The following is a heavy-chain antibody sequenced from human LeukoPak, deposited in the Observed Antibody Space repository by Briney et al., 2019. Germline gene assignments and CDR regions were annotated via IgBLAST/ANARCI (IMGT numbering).Heavy chain of an antibody. J-gene: IGHJ4*02. CDR1: EYTFTSYD. D-gene: IGHD2-8*01. CDR2: MNPNSGNT. Sequence: ASVKVSCKASEYTFTSYDINWVRQATGQGLEWMGWMNPNSGNTGYVQKFQGRVTMTRNTSISTAYLELSSLRSEDTAVYYCGRGRGNGRPENYFDYWGQGTLVTASS. CDR3: GRGRGNGRPENYFDY. V-gene: IGHV1-8*01.